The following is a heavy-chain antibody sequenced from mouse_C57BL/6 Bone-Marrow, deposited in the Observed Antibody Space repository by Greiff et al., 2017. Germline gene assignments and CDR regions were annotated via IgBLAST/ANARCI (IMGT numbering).Heavy chain of an antibody. Sequence: QVQLQQSGAELVRPGTSVKMSCKASGYTFTNYWIGWAKQRPGHGLEWIGDIYPGGGYTNYNEKFKGKATLTADKSSSTAYMQLSSLTSEDSAIYDCARDSNYGYAMDYWGQGTSVTVSS. CDR1: GYTFTNYW. CDR3: ARDSNYGYAMDY. CDR2: IYPGGGYT. D-gene: IGHD2-5*01. J-gene: IGHJ4*01. V-gene: IGHV1-63*01.